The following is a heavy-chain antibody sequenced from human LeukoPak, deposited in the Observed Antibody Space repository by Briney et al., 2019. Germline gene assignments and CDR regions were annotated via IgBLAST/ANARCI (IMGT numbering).Heavy chain of an antibody. J-gene: IGHJ4*02. CDR2: INSDGSTT. CDR3: ARVMYYYHSSGSIAVYYFDY. D-gene: IGHD3-22*01. V-gene: IGHV3-74*01. CDR1: GFTFSSHW. Sequence: PGGSLRLSCAGSGFTFSSHWMQWVRQAPGRGLVWVSRINSDGSTTSYADSVKGRFTISRDNAKNTLYLQMNSLRAEDTAVYYCARVMYYYHSSGSIAVYYFDYWGQGTLVTVSS.